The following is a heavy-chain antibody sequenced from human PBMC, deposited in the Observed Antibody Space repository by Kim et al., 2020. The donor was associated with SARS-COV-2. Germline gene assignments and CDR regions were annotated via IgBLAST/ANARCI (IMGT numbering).Heavy chain of an antibody. J-gene: IGHJ6*02. D-gene: IGHD1-7*01. CDR3: AKWRVLLELRLDYYNGRDV. CDR1: GFNFNNFG. V-gene: IGHV3-30*18. CDR2: ISYEGSKK. Sequence: GGSLRLSCTASGFNFNNFGMHWVRQAPGKGLEWVAVISYEGSKKYYADSLKGRFTISRDNSKNTLYLQMNSLRGEDTAVYYCAKWRVLLELRLDYYNGRDVWGQGTTVIVSS.